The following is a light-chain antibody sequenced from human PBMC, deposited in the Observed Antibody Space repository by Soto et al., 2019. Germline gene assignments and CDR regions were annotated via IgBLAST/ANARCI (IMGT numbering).Light chain of an antibody. V-gene: IGKV3-11*01. CDR3: QQRSNWPIT. CDR1: QSVSSY. J-gene: IGKJ5*01. Sequence: EIVLTQSPATLSLSPGETATLSCRASQSVSSYLAWYQQKPGQAPRLLIYDASNRATGIPARFSGSGSGTDFTLTISSLEPEDFAVYYCQQRSNWPITFAQGTRLEIK. CDR2: DAS.